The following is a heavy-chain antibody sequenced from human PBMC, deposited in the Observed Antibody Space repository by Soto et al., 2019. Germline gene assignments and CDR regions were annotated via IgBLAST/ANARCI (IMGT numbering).Heavy chain of an antibody. J-gene: IGHJ5*02. D-gene: IGHD6-13*01. V-gene: IGHV4-39*01. CDR3: ARSVGSSWPNWFDP. CDR2: IYYSGST. Sequence: PSETLFLTCTVSGGSISSSSYYWGWIRQPPGKGLEWIGSIYYSGSTYYNPSLKSRVTISVDTSKNQFSLKLSSVTAADTAVYYCARSVGSSWPNWFDPWGQGTLVTVSS. CDR1: GGSISSSSYY.